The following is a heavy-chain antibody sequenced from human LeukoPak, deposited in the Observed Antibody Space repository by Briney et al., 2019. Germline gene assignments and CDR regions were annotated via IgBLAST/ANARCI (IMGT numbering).Heavy chain of an antibody. J-gene: IGHJ6*03. D-gene: IGHD3-22*01. V-gene: IGHV1-46*01. CDR1: GYTFTSYY. CDR3: ARSGYYYYYYYYMDV. CDR2: INPSGGST. Sequence: ASVKVSCKASGYTFTSYYMHWVRQAPGQGLEWMGIINPSGGSTSYAQKFQGRVTMTRDMSTSTVYMELRSLRSDDTAVYYCARSGYYYYYYYYMDVWGKGTTVTVSS.